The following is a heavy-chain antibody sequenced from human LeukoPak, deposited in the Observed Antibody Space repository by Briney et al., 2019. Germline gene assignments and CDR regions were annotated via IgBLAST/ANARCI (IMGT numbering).Heavy chain of an antibody. CDR2: IYSDNT. CDR3: ARHYSIPQPSYGSGSSYYYYYYMDV. V-gene: IGHV3-53*01. D-gene: IGHD3-10*01. J-gene: IGHJ6*03. Sequence: GGSLRLSCTVSGFTVSSNSMSWVRQAPGKGLEWVSFIYSDNTHYSDSVKGRFTISRDNSKNTLYLQMNSLRAEDTAVYYCARHYSIPQPSYGSGSSYYYYYYMDVWGKGTTVTVSS. CDR1: GFTVSSNS.